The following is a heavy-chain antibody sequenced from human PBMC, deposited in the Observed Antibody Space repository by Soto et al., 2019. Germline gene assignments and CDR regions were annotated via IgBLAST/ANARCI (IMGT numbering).Heavy chain of an antibody. Sequence: EVQLVESGGGLVQPGGSLRLSCAASGFTFSTYWMHWVRQTPGKELMCVSRINSDGSGTIYADSVKGRFTISRDNAKNTVYLQMNSLRAEDTAVYFCARDRHGFGDFDNWGQGTLVTVSS. CDR2: INSDGSGT. CDR3: ARDRHGFGDFDN. D-gene: IGHD3-10*01. J-gene: IGHJ4*02. V-gene: IGHV3-74*01. CDR1: GFTFSTYW.